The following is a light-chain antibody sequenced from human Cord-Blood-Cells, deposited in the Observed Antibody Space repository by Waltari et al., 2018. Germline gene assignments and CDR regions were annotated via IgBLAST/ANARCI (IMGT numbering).Light chain of an antibody. CDR1: QSISSW. V-gene: IGKV1-5*03. J-gene: IGKJ1*01. CDR2: KAS. CDR3: QQYNSYSWT. Sequence: DIQMTQSPSTLSAFVGDRVTTTCRASQSISSWLAWYQQKPGKAPKLLIYKASSLESGVPSRFSGSGSGTEFTLTSSSLQPDDFATYYCQQYNSYSWTFGQGTKVEIK.